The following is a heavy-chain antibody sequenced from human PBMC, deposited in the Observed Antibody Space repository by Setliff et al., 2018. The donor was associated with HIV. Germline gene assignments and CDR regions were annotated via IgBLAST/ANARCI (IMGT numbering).Heavy chain of an antibody. CDR1: GFKFDDYG. CDR2: ISWSGSGI. CDR3: ARGSLWFGKLHSDY. J-gene: IGHJ4*02. Sequence: PGGSLRLSCAASGFKFDDYGMSWIRQGPGKGLEWVAGISWSGSGIGYGDSVKGRFTISRDDDRNFLFLQMNSLRAEDTAIYFCARGSLWFGKLHSDYWGQGTLVTVSS. V-gene: IGHV3-20*04. D-gene: IGHD3-10*01.